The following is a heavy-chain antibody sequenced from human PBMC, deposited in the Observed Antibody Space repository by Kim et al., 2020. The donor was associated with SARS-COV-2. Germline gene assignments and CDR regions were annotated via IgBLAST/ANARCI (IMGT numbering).Heavy chain of an antibody. Sequence: TNYADSVKGRFTISRDNAKNSLYLQMNSLRAEDTAVYYCARVGWQQGPGVWGQGTLVTVSS. V-gene: IGHV3-11*05. CDR3: ARVGWQQGPGV. CDR2: T. J-gene: IGHJ4*02. D-gene: IGHD6-13*01.